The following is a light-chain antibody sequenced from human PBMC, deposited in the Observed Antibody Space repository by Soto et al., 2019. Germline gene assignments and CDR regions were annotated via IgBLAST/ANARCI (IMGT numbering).Light chain of an antibody. J-gene: IGLJ2*01. CDR2: LNNDGSH. CDR1: SGHSTYA. Sequence: QPVLTQSPSASASLGASVKLTCTLSSGHSTYAIAWHQQQPEKGPRYLMTLNNDGSHIEGDGIPDRFSGSSSGAERHLTISSLQSEDEAEYYCQVWDRSSDVIFGGGTKLTVL. V-gene: IGLV4-69*01. CDR3: QVWDRSSDVI.